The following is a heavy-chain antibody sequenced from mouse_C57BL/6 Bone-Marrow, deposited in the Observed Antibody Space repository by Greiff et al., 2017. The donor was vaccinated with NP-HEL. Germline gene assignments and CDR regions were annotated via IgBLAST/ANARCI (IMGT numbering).Heavy chain of an antibody. CDR1: GFTFSSYA. J-gene: IGHJ3*01. Sequence: EVNAVESGGGLVKPGGSLKLSCAASGFTFSSYAMSWVRQTPEKRLEWVATISDGGSYTYYPDNVKGRFTISRDNAKNNLYLQMSHLKSEDTAMYYCARVYYGFFAYWGQGTLVTVSA. D-gene: IGHD2-2*01. CDR2: ISDGGSYT. V-gene: IGHV5-4*03. CDR3: ARVYYGFFAY.